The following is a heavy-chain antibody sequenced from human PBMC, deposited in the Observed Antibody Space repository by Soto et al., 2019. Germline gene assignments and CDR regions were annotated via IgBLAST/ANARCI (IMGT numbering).Heavy chain of an antibody. J-gene: IGHJ6*03. Sequence: QVQLVQSGAELKKPGSSVKVSCEASGGSFISYSFTWVRQAPGQGLEWMGRIIPIQGKANYALKFQDRVTITADRSTRTAYMELRSLRPEDTAVYYCAKSLLYVDHAYMDLCGKGTTVTVAS. V-gene: IGHV1-69*02. CDR1: GGSFISYS. D-gene: IGHD2-21*01. CDR3: AKSLLYVDHAYMDL. CDR2: IIPIQGKA.